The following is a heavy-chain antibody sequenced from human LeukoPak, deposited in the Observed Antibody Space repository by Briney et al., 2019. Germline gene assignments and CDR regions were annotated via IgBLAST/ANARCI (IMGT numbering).Heavy chain of an antibody. J-gene: IGHJ4*02. CDR2: ISYDGSNK. V-gene: IGHV3-30*04. D-gene: IGHD5-18*01. CDR3: AKDLYTATITLSFDY. Sequence: PGGSLRLSCAASGFTFSSYAMHWVRQAPGKGLEWVAVISYDGSNKYYADSVKGRFTISRDNSKNTLYLQMNSLRAEDTAVYYCAKDLYTATITLSFDYWGQGTLVTVSS. CDR1: GFTFSSYA.